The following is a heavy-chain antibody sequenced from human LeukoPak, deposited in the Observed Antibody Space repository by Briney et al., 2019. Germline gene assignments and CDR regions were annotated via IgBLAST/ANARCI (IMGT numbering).Heavy chain of an antibody. CDR2: TNSDGSIT. CDR1: GFTFSGHW. J-gene: IGHJ6*03. D-gene: IGHD3-22*01. Sequence: GGSLRLSCAVSGFTFSGHWMFWVRQAPGKGLEWVSSTNSDGSITGYTGSVKGRFTVSRDNAKNTLYLQMNSLRAEDTAVYYCARDQNYYDSPMDVWGKGTTVTISS. CDR3: ARDQNYYDSPMDV. V-gene: IGHV3-74*01.